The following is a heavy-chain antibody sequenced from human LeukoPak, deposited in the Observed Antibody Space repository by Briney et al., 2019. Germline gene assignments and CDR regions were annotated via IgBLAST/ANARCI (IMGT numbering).Heavy chain of an antibody. D-gene: IGHD6-6*01. CDR3: ARGGAARPGY. V-gene: IGHV3-48*04. J-gene: IGHJ4*02. Sequence: GGSLRLSCAASGFTFSSYGVNWVRQAPGTGLQWVSYISSGRPTINYADSVRGRFTVSRDNAKRTLYLQMNNLRVEDTAVYYCARGGAARPGYWGQGTLVTVSS. CDR1: GFTFSSYG. CDR2: ISSGRPTI.